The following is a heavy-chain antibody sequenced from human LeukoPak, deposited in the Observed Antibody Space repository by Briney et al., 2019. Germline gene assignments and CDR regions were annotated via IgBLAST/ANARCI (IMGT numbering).Heavy chain of an antibody. CDR1: GFTFSNYA. Sequence: GGSLRLSCTTSGFTFSNYAMSWVRQAPGKGLEWVSSISGSAIATYYADSVKGRFAISRDNSKNTLYLQMTSLRAEDTAVYYCAKDQRFGDLDDYRGQGTLVTVSS. D-gene: IGHD3-10*01. CDR2: ISGSAIAT. CDR3: AKDQRFGDLDDY. J-gene: IGHJ4*02. V-gene: IGHV3-23*01.